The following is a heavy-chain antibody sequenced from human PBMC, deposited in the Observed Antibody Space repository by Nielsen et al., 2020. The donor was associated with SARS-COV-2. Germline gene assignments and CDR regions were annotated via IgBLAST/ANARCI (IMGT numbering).Heavy chain of an antibody. J-gene: IGHJ4*02. Sequence: SETLSLTCAVYGGSFSGYYWSWIRQPPGKGLEWIGEINHSGSTNDNPSLTSRVTISVDTSKNQFSLKLSTVTAADTAVYYCARSRRRYYFVSSGTFDYWGQGTLVTVSS. CDR2: INHSGST. CDR1: GGSFSGYY. CDR3: ARSRRRYYFVSSGTFDY. V-gene: IGHV4-34*01. D-gene: IGHD3-22*01.